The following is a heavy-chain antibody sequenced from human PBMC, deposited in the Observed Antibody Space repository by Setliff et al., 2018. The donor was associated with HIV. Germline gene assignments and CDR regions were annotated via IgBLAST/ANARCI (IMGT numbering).Heavy chain of an antibody. V-gene: IGHV1-2*02. J-gene: IGHJ4*02. CDR3: ARQLSNSFDY. CDR1: GYTFTDYF. D-gene: IGHD1-1*01. CDR2: ISPDNGNT. Sequence: ASVKVSCKSSGYTFTDYFIHWVRQAPGQGLEWMGWISPDNGNTRMSQRFRGSVTMTRDRSINTAYMEFTGLTSDDTAVYYCARQLSNSFDYWGQGTLVTVSS.